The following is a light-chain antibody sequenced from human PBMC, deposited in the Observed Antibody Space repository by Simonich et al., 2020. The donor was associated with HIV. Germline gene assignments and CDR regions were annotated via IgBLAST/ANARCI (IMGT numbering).Light chain of an antibody. CDR2: WAS. J-gene: IGKJ1*01. CDR3: QQYYSTPRT. V-gene: IGKV4-1*01. Sequence: DIVMTQSPDSLAVSLGERATINCKSSQSVLYNSNNKNYLVWYQHKPGQPPKLLIYWASTRESGVPDRFSGSGSGTDFTLTISSLQAEDVAVYYCQQYYSTPRTFGQGTKVEIK. CDR1: QSVLYNSNNKNY.